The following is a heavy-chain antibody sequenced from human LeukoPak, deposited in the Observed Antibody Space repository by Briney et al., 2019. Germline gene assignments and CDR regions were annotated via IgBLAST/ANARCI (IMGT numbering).Heavy chain of an antibody. CDR2: IYDSGST. Sequence: SETLSLTCSVSGGSMTNLYWTWIRQPPGKGLEWIGDIYDSGSTRYNTYLESRVTISVDTSKNQCSLKLSSVTAADTAVYYCARGGSTNFYYGDVWGQGTTVTVSS. D-gene: IGHD2/OR15-2a*01. J-gene: IGHJ6*02. V-gene: IGHV4-59*01. CDR3: ARGGSTNFYYGDV. CDR1: GGSMTNLY.